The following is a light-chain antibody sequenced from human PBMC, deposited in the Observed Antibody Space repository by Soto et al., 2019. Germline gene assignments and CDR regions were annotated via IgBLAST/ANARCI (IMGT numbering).Light chain of an antibody. CDR3: QRYDNYLWT. V-gene: IGKV1-5*03. CDR1: QSISDW. Sequence: IQMTQSPSTLSASVGDRVTITCRASQSISDWLAWYQQKPGKAPKLLIYKASSLETGVPSRFSGTGSGTEFTLAIRSLQPDDFANYYCQRYDNYLWTFGQGTKVEIK. CDR2: KAS. J-gene: IGKJ1*01.